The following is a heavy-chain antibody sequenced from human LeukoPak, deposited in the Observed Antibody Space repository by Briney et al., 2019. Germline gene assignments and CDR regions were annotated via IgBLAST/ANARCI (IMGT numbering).Heavy chain of an antibody. V-gene: IGHV4-61*01. Sequence: SQTLSLTCAISGEGVSSNTAAWNWIRQPPGKGLEWIGYIYYSGSTNYNPSLKSRVTISVDTSKNQFSLKLSSVTAADTAVYYCARALTMTHVGVWFDPWGQGALVTVSS. CDR1: GEGVSSNTAA. J-gene: IGHJ5*02. CDR3: ARALTMTHVGVWFDP. CDR2: IYYSGST. D-gene: IGHD4-17*01.